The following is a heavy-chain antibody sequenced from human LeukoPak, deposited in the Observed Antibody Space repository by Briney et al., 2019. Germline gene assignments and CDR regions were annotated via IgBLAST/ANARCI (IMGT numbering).Heavy chain of an antibody. CDR2: ISGSGGST. D-gene: IGHD3-22*01. J-gene: IGHJ4*02. V-gene: IGHV3-23*01. CDR1: GFTFSSYA. CDR3: ARGLGYYDSSGYYWGYYFDY. Sequence: GGSLRPSCAASGFTFSSYAMSWVRQAPGKGLEWVSAISGSGGSTYYADSVKGRFTISRDNSKNTLYLQMNSLRAEDTAVYYCARGLGYYDSSGYYWGYYFDYWGQGTLVTVSS.